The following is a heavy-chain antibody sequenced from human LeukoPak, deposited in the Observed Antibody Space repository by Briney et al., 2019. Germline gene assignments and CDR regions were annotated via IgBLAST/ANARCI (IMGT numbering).Heavy chain of an antibody. CDR1: GFTFGNSA. D-gene: IGHD1-26*01. Sequence: GGSLRLSCAASGFTFGNSAMNWVRQAPGKGLEWVSYISSSGSTIYYADSVKGRFTISRDNAKNSLYLQMNSLRAEDTAVYYCAREGGEWELLRTFDYWGQGTLVTVSS. CDR2: ISSSGSTI. CDR3: AREGGEWELLRTFDY. J-gene: IGHJ4*02. V-gene: IGHV3-48*03.